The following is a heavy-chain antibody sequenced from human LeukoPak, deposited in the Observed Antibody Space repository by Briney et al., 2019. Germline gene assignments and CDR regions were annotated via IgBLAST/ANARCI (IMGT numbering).Heavy chain of an antibody. CDR3: ARSIAAADSYYFDY. CDR1: GGSISSGGYY. CDR2: IYYSGST. Sequence: SQTLSLTCTVSGGSISSGGYYWSWIRQRPGKGLEWIGYIYYSGSTYYNPSLKSRVTISVDTSKNQFSLKLSSVTAADTAVYYCARSIAAADSYYFDYWGQGTLVIVSS. V-gene: IGHV4-31*03. D-gene: IGHD6-13*01. J-gene: IGHJ4*02.